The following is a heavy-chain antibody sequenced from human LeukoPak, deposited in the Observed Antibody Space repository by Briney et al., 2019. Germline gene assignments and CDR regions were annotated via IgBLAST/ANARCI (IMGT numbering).Heavy chain of an antibody. CDR1: GGSFSGYY. V-gene: IGHV4-34*01. Sequence: SETLSLTCAVYGGSFSGYYWSWIRQPPGKGLEWIGEINHSGSTNYNPPLKSRVTISVDTSKNQFSLKLSSVTAADTAVYYCARGGLSSIAARPRFAYWGQGTLVTVSS. D-gene: IGHD6-6*01. J-gene: IGHJ4*02. CDR3: ARGGLSSIAARPRFAY. CDR2: INHSGST.